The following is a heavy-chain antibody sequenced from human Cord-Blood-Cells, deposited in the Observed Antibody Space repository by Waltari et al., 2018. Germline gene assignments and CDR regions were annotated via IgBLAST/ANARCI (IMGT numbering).Heavy chain of an antibody. J-gene: IGHJ4*02. Sequence: QMQLVQSGPEVKKPGTSVKVSCKASGFTFTSSAVQWVRQARGQRLEWIGWIVVGSGNTNYAQKFQERVTITRDMSTSTAYMELSSLRSEDTAVYYCAAASSRTFPNIAAAGYWGQGTLVTVSS. D-gene: IGHD6-13*01. CDR2: IVVGSGNT. CDR3: AAASSRTFPNIAAAGY. CDR1: GFTFTSSA. V-gene: IGHV1-58*01.